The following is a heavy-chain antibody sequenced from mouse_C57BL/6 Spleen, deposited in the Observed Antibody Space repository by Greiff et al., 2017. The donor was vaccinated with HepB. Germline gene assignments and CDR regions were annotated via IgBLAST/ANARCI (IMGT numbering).Heavy chain of an antibody. D-gene: IGHD4-1*01. J-gene: IGHJ2*01. CDR3: ARSELVGDFDY. Sequence: EVQVVESGGGLVKPGGSLKLSCAASGFTFSDYGMHWVRQAPEKGLEWVAYISSGSSTIYYADTVKGRFTISRDNAKNTLFLQMTSLRSEDTAMYYCARSELVGDFDYWGQGTTLTVSS. V-gene: IGHV5-17*01. CDR2: ISSGSSTI. CDR1: GFTFSDYG.